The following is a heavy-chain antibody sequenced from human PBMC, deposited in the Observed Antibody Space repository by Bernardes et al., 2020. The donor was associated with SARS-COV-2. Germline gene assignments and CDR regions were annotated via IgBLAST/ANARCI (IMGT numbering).Heavy chain of an antibody. CDR2: SKSKTDGGTT. CDR3: TTRGGY. D-gene: IGHD3-16*01. CDR1: GFTFSNAW. V-gene: IGHV3-15*01. J-gene: IGHJ4*02. Sequence: GGSLRLSCAASGFTFSNAWMSWVRQAPGKGLEWVGRSKSKTDGGTTDYAAPVKGRFTISRDNSKNTLYLQMNSLKTEDTAVYYCTTRGGYWGQGTLVTVSS.